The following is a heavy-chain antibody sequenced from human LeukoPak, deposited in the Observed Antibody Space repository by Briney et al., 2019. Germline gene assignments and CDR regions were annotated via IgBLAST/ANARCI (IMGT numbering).Heavy chain of an antibody. D-gene: IGHD6-6*01. V-gene: IGHV3-74*01. J-gene: IGHJ4*01. CDR3: AKYSSSSGGASYYLDY. CDR2: ISGDGSAT. Sequence: GGSLRLSCTASGFTLRNYWMHWVRQVPGKRLEWVSRISGDGSATNYADSVQGRFTISRDNAKNIVYLQINSLRSEDTAVYYCAKYSSSSGGASYYLDYWGQGALVTVSS. CDR1: GFTLRNYW.